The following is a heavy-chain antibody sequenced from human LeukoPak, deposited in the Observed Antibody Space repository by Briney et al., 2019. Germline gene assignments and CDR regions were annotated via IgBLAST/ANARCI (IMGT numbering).Heavy chain of an antibody. CDR2: ISGSGGST. CDR3: AKDGVYYDSSGYQDY. J-gene: IGHJ4*02. CDR1: GFTFRSYA. Sequence: GGSLRLSCAASGFTFRSYAMSWVRQAPGKGLEWVSAISGSGGSTYYADSVKGRFTISRDNSKNTLYLQMNSLRAEDTTVYYCAKDGVYYDSSGYQDYWGQGTLVTVSS. D-gene: IGHD3-22*01. V-gene: IGHV3-23*01.